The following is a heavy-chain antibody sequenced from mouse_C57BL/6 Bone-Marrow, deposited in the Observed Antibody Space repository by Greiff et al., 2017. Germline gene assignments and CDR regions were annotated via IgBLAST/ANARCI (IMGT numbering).Heavy chain of an antibody. Sequence: EVQLQESGPVLVKPGASVKMSCKASGYTFTDYYMNWVKQSHGKSLEWIGVINPYNGGTSYNQKFKGKATLTVDKSSSTAYMELNSLTSEDSAVXYCARRDYYGSSWYYAMDYWGQGTSVTVSS. CDR3: ARRDYYGSSWYYAMDY. CDR2: INPYNGGT. J-gene: IGHJ4*01. D-gene: IGHD1-1*01. CDR1: GYTFTDYY. V-gene: IGHV1-19*01.